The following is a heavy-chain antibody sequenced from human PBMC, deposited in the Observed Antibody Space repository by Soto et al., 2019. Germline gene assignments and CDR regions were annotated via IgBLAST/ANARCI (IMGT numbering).Heavy chain of an antibody. V-gene: IGHV1-69*19. D-gene: IGHD6-6*01. CDR1: GGSLNNYA. CDR3: AREGLRRGALDY. J-gene: IGHJ4*02. CDR2: IIPAFGTP. Sequence: QVQLVQSGAEVKKPGSSVKVSCAASGGSLNNYAVSWVRRPPGQGFEWLGEIIPAFGTPNYAQKFQERVTITADVLTNTVFMELSSLRSEDTAEYYCAREGLRRGALDYWGQGSLVTVSS.